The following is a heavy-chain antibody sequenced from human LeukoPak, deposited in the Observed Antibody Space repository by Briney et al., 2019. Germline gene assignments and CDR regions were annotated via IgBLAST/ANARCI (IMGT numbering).Heavy chain of an antibody. J-gene: IGHJ1*01. V-gene: IGHV3-23*05. D-gene: IGHD6-19*01. CDR1: GFTFSSYW. Sequence: PGGSLRLSCAASGFTFSSYWMNWVRQAPGKGLEWVSTFKTNYNQVYYAESVKGRFTISRDNSKNTLYLQMNSLRVEDTAVYYCAKDPAVGNTARRFQHWGQGTLVTVTS. CDR3: AKDPAVGNTARRFQH. CDR2: FKTNYNQV.